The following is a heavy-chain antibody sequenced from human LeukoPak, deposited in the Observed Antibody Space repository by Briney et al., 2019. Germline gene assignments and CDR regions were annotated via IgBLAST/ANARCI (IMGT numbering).Heavy chain of an antibody. Sequence: ASVKVSCKASGDTFSNYYMHWVRQAPGQGLEWMGRISSYGSTSYAQKFQGRVTMTRDTSTSTVYMELSSLRSEDTAVYYCARSLQWPTPQGAFDIWGQGTMVTVSS. CDR3: ARSLQWPTPQGAFDI. V-gene: IGHV1-46*01. D-gene: IGHD6-19*01. CDR2: ISSYGST. CDR1: GDTFSNYY. J-gene: IGHJ3*02.